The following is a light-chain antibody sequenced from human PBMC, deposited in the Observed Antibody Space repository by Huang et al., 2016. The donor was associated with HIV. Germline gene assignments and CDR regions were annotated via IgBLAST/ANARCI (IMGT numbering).Light chain of an antibody. Sequence: DIQMTQSPSSLSASVGDRVTVTCQASQDIGKHLNWYQHKPGRAPKLLIHDASNLETGVPSRFSGSGSGIHFTFTIRSLQPEDIATYYCQQYDNLSLAFGGGTKVEIK. J-gene: IGKJ4*01. CDR1: QDIGKH. CDR2: DAS. V-gene: IGKV1-33*01. CDR3: QQYDNLSLA.